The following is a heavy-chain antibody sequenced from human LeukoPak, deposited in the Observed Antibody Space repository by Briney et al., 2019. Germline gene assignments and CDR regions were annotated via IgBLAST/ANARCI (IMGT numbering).Heavy chain of an antibody. J-gene: IGHJ3*02. CDR2: INHSGST. D-gene: IGHD3-3*01. V-gene: IGHV4-30-2*01. CDR1: GGSISSGGYY. Sequence: SQTLSLTCTVSGGSISSGGYYWSWIRQPPGKGLEWIGEINHSGSTNYNPSLKSRVTISVDTSKNQFSLKLSSVTAADTAVYYCARDRRITIFGVVIQPDAFDIWGQGTMVTVSS. CDR3: ARDRRITIFGVVIQPDAFDI.